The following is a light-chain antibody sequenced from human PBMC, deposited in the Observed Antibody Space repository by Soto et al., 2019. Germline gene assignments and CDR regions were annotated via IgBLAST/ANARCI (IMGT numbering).Light chain of an antibody. CDR2: GAS. J-gene: IGKJ2*01. CDR3: QQYDEWPPSSP. Sequence: EIVMTQSPATLSVSPGERATLSCRASQSVSSNLAWYQQKHGQAPRLLIYGASTRATGIPARIRGSGSGTEFTLTISSLQSEDFAIYYCQQYDEWPPSSPFCQGTKLEI. CDR1: QSVSSN. V-gene: IGKV3-15*01.